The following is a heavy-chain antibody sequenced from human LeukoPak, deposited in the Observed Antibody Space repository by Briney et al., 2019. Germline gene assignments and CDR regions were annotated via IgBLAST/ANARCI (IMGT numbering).Heavy chain of an antibody. CDR1: GFTFSSYS. CDR3: ARYLMYEIDY. Sequence: MSGGSLRLSCAASGFTFSSYSMNWVRQAPGKGLEWVSSISSSSSYIYYADSVKGRFTISRDNAKNSLYLQMNSVRAEDTAVYYCARYLMYEIDYWGQGTLVTDSS. D-gene: IGHD2-8*01. V-gene: IGHV3-21*01. J-gene: IGHJ4*02. CDR2: ISSSSSYI.